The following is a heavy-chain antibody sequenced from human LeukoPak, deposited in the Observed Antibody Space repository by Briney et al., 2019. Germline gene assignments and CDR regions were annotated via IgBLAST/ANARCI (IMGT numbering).Heavy chain of an antibody. J-gene: IGHJ6*03. CDR3: ARVSDPYYYYYMDV. CDR1: GYTFTSYG. CDR2: ISAYNGNT. Sequence: ASVKVSCKASGYTFTSYGISWVRQAPGQGLEWMGWISAYNGNTNYAQKLQGRVTMTTDTSTSTAYMELRSLRSDDTAVYYCARVSDPYYYYYMDVWGKGTTVTVSS. V-gene: IGHV1-18*01. D-gene: IGHD1-14*01.